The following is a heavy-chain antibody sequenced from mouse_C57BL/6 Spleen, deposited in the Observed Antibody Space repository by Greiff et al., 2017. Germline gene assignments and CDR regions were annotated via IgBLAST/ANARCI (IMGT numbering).Heavy chain of an antibody. D-gene: IGHD2-2*01. V-gene: IGHV5-17*01. CDR2: ISSGSSTI. CDR3: ARGGVTTEGFDY. J-gene: IGHJ2*01. Sequence: EVKLVESGGGLVKPGGSLKLSCAASGFTFSDYGMHWVRQAPEKGLEWVAYISSGSSTIYYADTVKGRFTISRDNAKNTLFLQMTSLRSEDTAMHYCARGGVTTEGFDYWGQGTTLTVSS. CDR1: GFTFSDYG.